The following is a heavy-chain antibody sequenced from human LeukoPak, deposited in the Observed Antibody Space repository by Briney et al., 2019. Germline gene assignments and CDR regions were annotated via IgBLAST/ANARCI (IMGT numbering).Heavy chain of an antibody. D-gene: IGHD4-17*01. V-gene: IGHV1-18*01. CDR2: ISAYNSNT. CDR3: ARIWGTTVTTIRDCDY. CDR1: GYTFTSYG. J-gene: IGHJ4*02. Sequence: ASVKVSCKASGYTFTSYGISWVRQAPGQGLEWMGWISAYNSNTNYAQKLRGRVTMTTDTSTSTAYMELRSLRSDDTAVYYCARIWGTTVTTIRDCDYWGQGTLVTVSS.